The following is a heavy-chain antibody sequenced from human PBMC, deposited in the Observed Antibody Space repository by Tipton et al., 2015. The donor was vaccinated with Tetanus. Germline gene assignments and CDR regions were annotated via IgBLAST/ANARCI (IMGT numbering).Heavy chain of an antibody. V-gene: IGHV4-34*01. J-gene: IGHJ4*02. D-gene: IGHD3-3*01. CDR2: INHSGNT. CDR1: GASFSDYY. Sequence: LRLSCAVYGASFSDYYWSWIRQAPGKGLEWIGEINHSGNTNHNPSLKSRVTLSVDTSKNQFSLKLNSVTAADTAMYYCARANYDFPKKGPFDSWGQGSLVIVSS. CDR3: ARANYDFPKKGPFDS.